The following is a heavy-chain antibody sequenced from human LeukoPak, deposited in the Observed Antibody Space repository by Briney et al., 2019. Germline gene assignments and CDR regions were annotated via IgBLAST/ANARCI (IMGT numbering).Heavy chain of an antibody. CDR1: GFTFSSYS. D-gene: IGHD6-13*01. CDR3: AGGGPRGYSSSSVY. Sequence: GGSLRLSCAASGFTFSSYSMNWVRQAPGKGLEWVSSISSSSSYIYYADSVKGRFTISRDNAKNSLYLQMNSLRAEDTAVYYCAGGGPRGYSSSSVYWGQGTLVTVSS. J-gene: IGHJ4*02. CDR2: ISSSSSYI. V-gene: IGHV3-21*01.